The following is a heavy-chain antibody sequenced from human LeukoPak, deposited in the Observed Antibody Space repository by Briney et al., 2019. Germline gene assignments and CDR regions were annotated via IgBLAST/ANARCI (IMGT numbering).Heavy chain of an antibody. D-gene: IGHD3-22*01. CDR3: ARDAHYYDSSGYYSAFDY. CDR2: IYYSGST. V-gene: IGHV4-31*03. J-gene: IGHJ4*02. Sequence: SETLSLTCTVSGGSISSGGYYWSWIRQHPGKGLEWIGYIYYSGSTYYNPSLKSRVTISVDRSKNQFSLKLSSVTAADTAVYYCARDAHYYDSSGYYSAFDYWGQGTLVTVSS. CDR1: GGSISSGGYY.